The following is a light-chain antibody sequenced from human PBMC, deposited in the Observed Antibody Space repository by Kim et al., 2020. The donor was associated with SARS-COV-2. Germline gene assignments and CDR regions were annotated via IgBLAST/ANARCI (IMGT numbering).Light chain of an antibody. CDR1: RSDVDGYNY. J-gene: IGLJ7*01. Sequence: GQSLTIACTGTRSDVDGYNYVSWYQQHPGKAPKLMIYDGSKRPSGVSNRFSGSKSGNTASLTISGLQAEDEADYYCSSYTSSSSAVFGGGTQLTVL. CDR3: SSYTSSSSAV. V-gene: IGLV2-14*04. CDR2: DGS.